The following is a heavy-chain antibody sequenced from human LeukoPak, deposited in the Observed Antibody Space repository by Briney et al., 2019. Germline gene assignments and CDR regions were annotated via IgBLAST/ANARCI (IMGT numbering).Heavy chain of an antibody. D-gene: IGHD5-18*01. V-gene: IGHV3-74*01. CDR1: GFTFSNYW. J-gene: IGHJ4*02. CDR3: ARDLNTAMVIEY. CDR2: INSDGSST. Sequence: PVGSLRLSCAVSGFTFSNYWMHWVRQAPGKGLVWVSRINSDGSSTSYADAVKGRFTISRDNAKNTLYLQMNSLRGDDTAVYYCARDLNTAMVIEYWGQGTLVTVSS.